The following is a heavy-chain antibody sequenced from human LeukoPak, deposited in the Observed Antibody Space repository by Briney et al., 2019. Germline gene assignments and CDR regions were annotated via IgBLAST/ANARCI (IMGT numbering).Heavy chain of an antibody. Sequence: SETLSLTCDVSGGSISSYYWSWIRQPPGKGLEWIGEINHSGSTNYNPSLKSRVTISVDTSKNQFSLKLSSVTAADTAVYYCARHGRFPRAAAGTSAYYYMDVWGKGTTVTVSS. CDR1: GGSISSYY. CDR2: INHSGST. CDR3: ARHGRFPRAAAGTSAYYYMDV. J-gene: IGHJ6*03. D-gene: IGHD6-13*01. V-gene: IGHV4-34*01.